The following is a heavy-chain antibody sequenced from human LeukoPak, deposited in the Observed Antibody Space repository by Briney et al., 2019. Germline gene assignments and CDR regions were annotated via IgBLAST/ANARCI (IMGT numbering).Heavy chain of an antibody. CDR1: GFTFGDYA. CDR2: IDSDGTRT. D-gene: IGHD2-21*02. V-gene: IGHV3-74*01. Sequence: GGSLRLSCTASGFTFGDYAMSWVRQAPGKGLVWVSRIDSDGTRTTYADSVKGRFTISRDNAKNTLYLQMNSLRGEDTAVYYCARSPNCGGDCSWGQGTLVTASS. CDR3: ARSPNCGGDCS. J-gene: IGHJ5*02.